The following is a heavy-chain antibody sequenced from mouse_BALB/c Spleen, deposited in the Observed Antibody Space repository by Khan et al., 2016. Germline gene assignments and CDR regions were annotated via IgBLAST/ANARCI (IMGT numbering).Heavy chain of an antibody. CDR2: ISYSGST. CDR1: GYSITSDYA. V-gene: IGHV3-2*02. CDR3: ARWDDGYSYYFDY. D-gene: IGHD2-3*01. Sequence: EVKLLESGPGLVKPSQSLSLTCTVTGYSITSDYAWNWIRQFPGNKLEWMGYISYSGSTSYNPSLKSRISITRDTSKHQFFLQLNSVTTEDTATYYCARWDDGYSYYFDYWGQGATLTVSS. J-gene: IGHJ2*01.